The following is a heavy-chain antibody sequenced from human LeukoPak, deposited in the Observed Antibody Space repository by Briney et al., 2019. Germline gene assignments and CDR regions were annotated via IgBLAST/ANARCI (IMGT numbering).Heavy chain of an antibody. CDR3: ARAFGPNDAFDI. Sequence: PSETLSLTCTVSGGSIRSYFLSWIRQPAGKGLEWIGRIYISGSTNYNPSLKSRVTMSEDTSKNQFSLKLSSVTAADTAVYYCARAFGPNDAFDIWGQGTMVTVSS. CDR2: IYISGST. D-gene: IGHD2/OR15-2a*01. CDR1: GGSIRSYF. J-gene: IGHJ3*02. V-gene: IGHV4-4*07.